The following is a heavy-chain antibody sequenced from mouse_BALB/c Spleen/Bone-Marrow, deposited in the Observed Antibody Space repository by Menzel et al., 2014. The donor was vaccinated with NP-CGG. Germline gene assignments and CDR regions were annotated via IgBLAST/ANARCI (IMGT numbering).Heavy chain of an antibody. CDR1: GYSITSDYA. V-gene: IGHV3-2*02. CDR3: ARGITTAWFAY. J-gene: IGHJ3*01. Sequence: EVKLMESGPGLVKPSQSLSLPCTVTGYSITSDYAWNWIRQFPGNKLEWMGYISYSGSTSYNPSLKSRISITRDTSKNQFFLQLNSVTTEDTATYYCARGITTAWFAYWGQGTLVTVSA. D-gene: IGHD2-4*01. CDR2: ISYSGST.